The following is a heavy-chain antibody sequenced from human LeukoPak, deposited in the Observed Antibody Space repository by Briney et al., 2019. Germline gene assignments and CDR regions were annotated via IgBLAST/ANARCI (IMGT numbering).Heavy chain of an antibody. V-gene: IGHV1-46*01. D-gene: IGHD6-19*01. J-gene: IGHJ6*03. CDR1: GGTFSSYA. CDR2: IQPSGGRT. Sequence: ASVKVSCKASGGTFSSYAISWVRQAPGQGLEWMGVIQPSGGRTWYAQKFQGRVTMTRDMSTNTDYMELSSLRSDDTAVYYCARVSYGWYYYYYMDVWGKGTTVTISS. CDR3: ARVSYGWYYYYYMDV.